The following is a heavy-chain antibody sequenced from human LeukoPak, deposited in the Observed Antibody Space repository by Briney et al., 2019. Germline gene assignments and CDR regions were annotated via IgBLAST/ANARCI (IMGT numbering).Heavy chain of an antibody. D-gene: IGHD5-24*01. CDR1: GGSFSGYC. V-gene: IGHV4-34*01. J-gene: IGHJ3*02. Sequence: PSETLSLTCAVYGGSFSGYCWSWIRQPPGKGLEWIGEINHSGSTNYNPSLKSRVTISVDTSKNQFSLKLSSVTAADTAVYYCARVGGMTTINNAAFDIWGQGTMVTVSS. CDR3: ARVGGMTTINNAAFDI. CDR2: INHSGST.